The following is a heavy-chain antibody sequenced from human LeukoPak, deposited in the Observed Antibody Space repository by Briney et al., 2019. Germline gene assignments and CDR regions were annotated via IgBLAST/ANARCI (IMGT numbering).Heavy chain of an antibody. CDR1: GGPISSYY. J-gene: IGHJ4*02. V-gene: IGHV4-59*01. CDR3: ARGETITIFGVVPVAVPNY. CDR2: IYYSGST. D-gene: IGHD3-3*01. Sequence: SETLSLTCTVSGGPISSYYWSWIRQPPGKGLEWIGYIYYSGSTNYDPSLKSRVTISVDTSKNQFSLKLSSVTAADTAVYYCARGETITIFGVVPVAVPNYWGQGTLVTVSS.